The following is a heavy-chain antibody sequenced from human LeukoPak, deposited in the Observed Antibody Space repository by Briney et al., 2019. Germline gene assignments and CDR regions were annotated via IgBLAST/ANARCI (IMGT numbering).Heavy chain of an antibody. Sequence: SETLSLTCAVSGYSISSVYDWGWIRQPPGKGLEWIGSIYHSGSTYYNPSLKSRVTISVDTSKNQFSLKLSSVTAEDTAVYYCARVGLAVADYWGQGTLVTVSS. J-gene: IGHJ4*02. V-gene: IGHV4-38-2*01. CDR1: GYSISSVYD. CDR3: ARVGLAVADY. CDR2: IYHSGST. D-gene: IGHD6-19*01.